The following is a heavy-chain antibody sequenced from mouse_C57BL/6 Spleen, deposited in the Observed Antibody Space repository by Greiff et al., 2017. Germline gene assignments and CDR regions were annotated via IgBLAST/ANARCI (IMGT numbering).Heavy chain of an antibody. V-gene: IGHV5-9-1*02. J-gene: IGHJ2*01. D-gene: IGHD4-1*01. Sequence: EVKLVESGEGLVKPGGSLKLSCAASGFTFSSYAMSWVRQTPEKRLEWVAYISSGGDYIYYADTVKGRFTISRNNARNTLYLQMSRLKSEDTAMYYCTRVTGGDFDYWGQGTTRTVSS. CDR1: GFTFSSYA. CDR2: ISSGGDYI. CDR3: TRVTGGDFDY.